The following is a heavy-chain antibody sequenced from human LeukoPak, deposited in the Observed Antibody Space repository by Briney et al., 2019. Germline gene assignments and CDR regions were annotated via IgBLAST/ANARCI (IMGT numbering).Heavy chain of an antibody. V-gene: IGHV4-34*01. CDR2: INHSGST. J-gene: IGHJ4*02. CDR3: ARSNPDYGDLYDY. CDR1: GGSFSGYY. Sequence: SETLSLTCAVYGGSFSGYYWSWIRQPPGKGLEWIGEINHSGSTNYNPSLKSRVTISVDTSKNQFSLKLSSVTAADTAVYYCARSNPDYGDLYDYWGQGTLVTVSS. D-gene: IGHD4-17*01.